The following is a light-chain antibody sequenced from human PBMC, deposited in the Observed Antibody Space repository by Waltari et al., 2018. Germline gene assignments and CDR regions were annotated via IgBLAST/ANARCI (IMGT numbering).Light chain of an antibody. CDR3: SSYTSSSTLV. CDR1: TSDVGAHKF. V-gene: IGLV2-14*03. Sequence: QSALTQPASVSGSPGQSVTISCVGSTSDVGAHKFVSWYQQHPGEVPKLLIYDVHNPPPGVSNHFPASTSGNTASLTISGLQPEDDSYYYCSSYTSSSTLVFGGGTKLTVL. J-gene: IGLJ2*01. CDR2: DVH.